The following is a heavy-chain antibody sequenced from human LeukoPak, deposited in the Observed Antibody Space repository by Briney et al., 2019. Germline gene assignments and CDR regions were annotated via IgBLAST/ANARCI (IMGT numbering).Heavy chain of an antibody. CDR1: GVTISNYY. J-gene: IGHJ4*02. Sequence: GGSLRLSCAASGVTISNYYMNWVRQAPGKGLEWVSYISSSGGAKYYADSVKGRFTISRDTAKNTLYLQMNSLRAEDTAVYYCAKGLAAGFDYWGQGTLVTVSS. CDR2: ISSSGGAK. D-gene: IGHD6-13*01. V-gene: IGHV3-48*04. CDR3: AKGLAAGFDY.